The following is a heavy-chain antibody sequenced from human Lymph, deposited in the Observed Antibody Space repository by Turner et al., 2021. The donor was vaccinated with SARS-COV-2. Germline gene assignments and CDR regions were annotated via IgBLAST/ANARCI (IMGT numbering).Heavy chain of an antibody. D-gene: IGHD1-26*01. V-gene: IGHV1-8*01. CDR2: MNPNSGNT. CDR3: ARGRYSGGGMDV. CDR1: GYTFNSYD. J-gene: IGHJ6*02. Sequence: QVQLVQSGAEVKKPGASVKVSCKASGYTFNSYDINWVRQATGQGLEWMGWMNPNSGNTGYAQKFQGRVTMTRNISISTAYMELSTLRSEDTAVYYCARGRYSGGGMDVWGQGTTVTVSS.